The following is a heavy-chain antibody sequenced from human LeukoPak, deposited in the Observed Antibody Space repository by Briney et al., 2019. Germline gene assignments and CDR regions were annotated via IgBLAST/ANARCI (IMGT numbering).Heavy chain of an antibody. CDR3: ARDPLRGGSGYRAFDY. J-gene: IGHJ4*02. V-gene: IGHV1-69*13. Sequence: SVKVSCKASGGTFSSYAFSWVRRAPGQGLEWMGGIIPIFGTANYAQKFQGRVTITADESTSTAYMELSSLRSEDTAVYYCARDPLRGGSGYRAFDYWGQGTLVTVSS. CDR1: GGTFSSYA. D-gene: IGHD3-3*01. CDR2: IIPIFGTA.